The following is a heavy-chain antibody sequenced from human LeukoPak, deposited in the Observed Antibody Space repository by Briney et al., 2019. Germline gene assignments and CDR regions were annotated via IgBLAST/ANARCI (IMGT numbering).Heavy chain of an antibody. CDR3: ARAGLHGYNKIMVLPYNWFDP. CDR2: ISSSGSTI. D-gene: IGHD5-24*01. J-gene: IGHJ5*02. V-gene: IGHV3-48*04. Sequence: GGSLRLSCAASGFTFSSYSMNWVRQAPGKGLEWVSYISSSGSTIYYADAVKGRFTISRDNAKNSLYLQMNSLRAEDTAVYYCARAGLHGYNKIMVLPYNWFDPWGQGTLVTVSS. CDR1: GFTFSSYS.